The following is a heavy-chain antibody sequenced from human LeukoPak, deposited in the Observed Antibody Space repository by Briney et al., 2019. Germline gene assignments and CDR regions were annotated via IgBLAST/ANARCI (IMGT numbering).Heavy chain of an antibody. CDR2: IIAMIGTA. J-gene: IGHJ4*02. CDR1: GGTFSGYA. V-gene: IGHV1-69*01. Sequence: YSVKVSCKASGGTFSGYAINWVRRAPGQGLEWMGGIIAMIGTAKYAQRFQGRVTITADESTSTAYMEVSSLRSEDTAVYYCAIFQGTYGDNGNDHWGQGTLVIVSS. CDR3: AIFQGTYGDNGNDH. D-gene: IGHD4-17*01.